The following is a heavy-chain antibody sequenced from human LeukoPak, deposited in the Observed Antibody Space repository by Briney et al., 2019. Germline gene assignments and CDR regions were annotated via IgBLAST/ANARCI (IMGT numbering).Heavy chain of an antibody. V-gene: IGHV4-39*07. Sequence: SETLSLTCTVSGGSISSSSYYWGWIRQPPGKGLERIGSIYYSGSTYYNPSLKSRVTISVDTSKNQFSLKLSSVTAADTAVYYCARDSKIADPYYFDYWGQGTLVTVSS. J-gene: IGHJ4*02. CDR1: GGSISSSSYY. D-gene: IGHD6-13*01. CDR2: IYYSGST. CDR3: ARDSKIADPYYFDY.